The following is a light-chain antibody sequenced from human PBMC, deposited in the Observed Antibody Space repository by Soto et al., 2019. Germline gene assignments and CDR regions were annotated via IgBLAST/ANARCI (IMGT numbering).Light chain of an antibody. CDR3: QQYNSYSPPT. J-gene: IGKJ1*01. V-gene: IGKV1-5*01. CDR1: QSISRW. Sequence: DIQMTQSPSTLSASLGDRVTITCRASQSISRWLAWYQQKPGKAPNLLMYDASILESGVPSRFSGSGSGTEFTLTISSLQPDDFATYFCQQYNSYSPPTFGQGTKVDIK. CDR2: DAS.